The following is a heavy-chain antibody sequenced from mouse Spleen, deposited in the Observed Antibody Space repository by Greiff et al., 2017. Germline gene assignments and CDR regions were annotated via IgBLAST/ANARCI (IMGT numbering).Heavy chain of an antibody. D-gene: IGHD2-4*01. CDR3: ARDPAYDYDDAMDY. CDR1: GYSITSGYY. Sequence: EVKLQESGPGLVKPSQSLSLTCSVTGYSITSGYYWNWIRQFPGNKLEWMGYISYDGSNNYNPSLKNRISITRDTSKNQFFLKLNSVTTEDTATYYCARDPAYDYDDAMDYWGQGTSVTVSS. J-gene: IGHJ4*01. CDR2: ISYDGSN. V-gene: IGHV3-6*01.